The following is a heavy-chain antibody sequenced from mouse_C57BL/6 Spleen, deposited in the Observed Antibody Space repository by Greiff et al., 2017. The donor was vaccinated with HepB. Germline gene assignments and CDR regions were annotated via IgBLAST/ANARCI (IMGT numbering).Heavy chain of an antibody. D-gene: IGHD1-1*01. CDR3: ARDEYYGSSLYYFDD. CDR2: IYPGDGDT. V-gene: IGHV1-82*01. Sequence: QVQLQQSGPELVKPGASVKISCKASGYAFSSSWMNWVKQRPGKGLEWIGRIYPGDGDTNYNGKFKGKATLTADKSSSTAYMQLSSLTSEDSAVYIGARDEYYGSSLYYFDDGGKGTTLTVAS. CDR1: GYAFSSSW. J-gene: IGHJ2*01.